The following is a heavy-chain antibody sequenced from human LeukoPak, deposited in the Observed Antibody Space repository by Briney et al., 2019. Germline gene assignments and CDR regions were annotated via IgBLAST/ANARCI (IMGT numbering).Heavy chain of an antibody. V-gene: IGHV3-23*01. Sequence: GESLRLSCAASGFTFSSYAMSWVRQAPGKGLDWVSAISGSGGSTYYADSVKGRFTISRDNSKNTLYLQMNSLRAEDTAVYYCAKKVYDILTGHFDYWGQGTLVTVSS. D-gene: IGHD3-9*01. CDR1: GFTFSSYA. CDR2: ISGSGGST. CDR3: AKKVYDILTGHFDY. J-gene: IGHJ4*02.